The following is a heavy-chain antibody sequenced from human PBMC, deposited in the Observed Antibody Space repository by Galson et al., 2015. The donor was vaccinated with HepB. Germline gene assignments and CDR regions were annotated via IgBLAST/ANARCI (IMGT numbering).Heavy chain of an antibody. V-gene: IGHV1-18*04. CDR1: GYTFTSYG. CDR3: AAINYYDSSGYYYYYYGMDV. D-gene: IGHD3-22*01. CDR2: ISAYNGNT. J-gene: IGHJ6*02. Sequence: SVKVSCKASGYTFTSYGISWARQAPGQGLEWMGWISAYNGNTNYAQKLQGRVTMTTDTSTSTAYMELRSLRSDDTAVYYCAAINYYDSSGYYYYYYGMDVWGQGTTVTVAS.